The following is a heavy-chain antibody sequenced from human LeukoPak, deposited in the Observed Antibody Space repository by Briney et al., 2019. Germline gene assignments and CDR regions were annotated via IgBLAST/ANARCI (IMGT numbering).Heavy chain of an antibody. J-gene: IGHJ4*02. V-gene: IGHV4-39*01. D-gene: IGHD3-10*01. CDR3: ATLGGYYAYYFDY. CDR2: IYYSGST. Sequence: PSETLSLTCTVSGGSISSSSYYWGWIRQPPGKGLEWIGSIYYSGSTYYNPSLKSRVTISVDTSKNQFSLKLSSVTAADTAVYYCATLGGYYAYYFDYWGQGTLVTVSS. CDR1: GGSISSSSYY.